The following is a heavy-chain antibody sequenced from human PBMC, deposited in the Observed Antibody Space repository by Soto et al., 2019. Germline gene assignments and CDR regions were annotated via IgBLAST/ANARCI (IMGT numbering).Heavy chain of an antibody. CDR2: IIPIFGTA. CDR3: ARSGYSYGPNFD. J-gene: IGHJ4*02. CDR1: RDTFSTSG. V-gene: IGHV1-69*01. D-gene: IGHD5-18*01. Sequence: QAPLVQSGAEVKKPGSSVKVSCKASRDTFSTSGFSWVRQAPGQGLEWMGGIIPIFGTANYAQNFQGRVTITADESTGTVYMDVSSLRSEDTAVYYCARSGYSYGPNFDWGQGTLGTVSS.